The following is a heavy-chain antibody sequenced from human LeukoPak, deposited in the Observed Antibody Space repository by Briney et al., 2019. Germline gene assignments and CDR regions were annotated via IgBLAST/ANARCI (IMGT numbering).Heavy chain of an antibody. V-gene: IGHV4-61*02. CDR3: ARDRRLISDILTGYYRTEYYYYMDV. Sequence: SETLSLTCTVSGYSISSGSYYWTWIRQPAGKGLEWIGRIYTSGSTNYNPSLKSRVTISVDTSKNQFSLKLSSVTAADTAVYYCARDRRLISDILTGYYRTEYYYYMDVWGKGTTVTIS. D-gene: IGHD3-9*01. CDR1: GYSISSGSYY. J-gene: IGHJ6*03. CDR2: IYTSGST.